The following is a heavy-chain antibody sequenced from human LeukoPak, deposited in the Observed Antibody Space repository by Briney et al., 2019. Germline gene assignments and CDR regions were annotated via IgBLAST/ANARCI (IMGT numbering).Heavy chain of an antibody. CDR1: GGTFSSYA. D-gene: IGHD3-3*01. J-gene: IGHJ4*02. CDR2: IIPIFGTA. V-gene: IGHV1-69*13. CDR3: ARDPEAQYYDFWSGYFDY. Sequence: SVKVSCKASGGTFSSYAISWVRQAPGQGLEWMGGIIPIFGTANYAQKFQGRVTITADESTSTAYMELSRLRSEDTAVYYCARDPEAQYYDFWSGYFDYWGQGTLVTVSS.